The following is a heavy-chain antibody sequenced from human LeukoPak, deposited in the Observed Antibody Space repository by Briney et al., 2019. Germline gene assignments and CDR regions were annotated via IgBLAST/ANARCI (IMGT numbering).Heavy chain of an antibody. J-gene: IGHJ4*02. CDR1: GYSFTTYW. CDR3: ARQETLLTHFDY. CDR2: IYPGDSDT. D-gene: IGHD2-15*01. Sequence: GESLKISCKGSGYSFTTYWIVCVRQMHGKGLEWMGIIYPGDSDTRYSPSFQGQVTISADKSISTAYLQWSGLKASDTAMYYCARQETLLTHFDYWGQGTLVTVSS. V-gene: IGHV5-51*01.